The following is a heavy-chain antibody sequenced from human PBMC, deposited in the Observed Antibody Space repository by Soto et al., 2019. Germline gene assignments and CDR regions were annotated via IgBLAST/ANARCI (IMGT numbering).Heavy chain of an antibody. CDR2: IKQDGSEK. CDR3: ARDPIAARRGAFDI. J-gene: IGHJ3*02. D-gene: IGHD6-6*01. CDR1: GFTFSSYW. V-gene: IGHV3-7*05. Sequence: GGSLRLSCAASGFTFSSYWMSWVRQAPGKGLEWVANIKQDGSEKYYVDSVKGRFTISRDNAKNSLYLQMNSLRAEDTAAYYCARDPIAARRGAFDIWGQGTMVTVSS.